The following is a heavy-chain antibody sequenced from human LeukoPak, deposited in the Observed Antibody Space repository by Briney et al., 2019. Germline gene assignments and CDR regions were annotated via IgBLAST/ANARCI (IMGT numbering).Heavy chain of an antibody. Sequence: SVTVSCKASGGTFSSYAISWVRQAPGQGLEWMGRIIPIFGIADYAQKFQGRVTITADKSTSTAYMELSSLRSEDTAVYYCASRGEMANREIYFDYWGQGTLVTVSS. V-gene: IGHV1-69*04. D-gene: IGHD5-24*01. J-gene: IGHJ4*02. CDR1: GGTFSSYA. CDR3: ASRGEMANREIYFDY. CDR2: IIPIFGIA.